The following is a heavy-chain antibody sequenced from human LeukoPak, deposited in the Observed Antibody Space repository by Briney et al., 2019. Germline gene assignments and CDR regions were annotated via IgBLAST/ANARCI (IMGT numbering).Heavy chain of an antibody. V-gene: IGHV4-34*01. Sequence: SETLSLTCTVSGGSISSYYWSWIRQPPGKGLEWIGEINHSGSTNYNPSLKSRVTISVDTSKNQFSLKLSSVTAADTAVYYCARRPWWPGRPVDYWGQGTLVTVSS. CDR3: ARRPWWPGRPVDY. J-gene: IGHJ4*02. CDR2: INHSGST. CDR1: GGSISSYY. D-gene: IGHD2-15*01.